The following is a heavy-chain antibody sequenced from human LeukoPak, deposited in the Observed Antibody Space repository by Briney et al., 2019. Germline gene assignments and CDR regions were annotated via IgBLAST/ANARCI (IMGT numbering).Heavy chain of an antibody. CDR2: ISDSGGST. D-gene: IGHD3-10*01. V-gene: IGHV3-23*01. CDR3: AKRGIVIRAVIIVGFHKEAYYFDY. CDR1: GITLSNYG. J-gene: IGHJ4*02. Sequence: PGGSLRLSRAVSGITLSNYGMSWVRQAPGKGLEWVAGISDSGGSTNYADSVKGRFTISRDNPKNTLYLQMNSLRAEDTGVYFCAKRGIVIRAVIIVGFHKEAYYFDYWGQGALVTVSS.